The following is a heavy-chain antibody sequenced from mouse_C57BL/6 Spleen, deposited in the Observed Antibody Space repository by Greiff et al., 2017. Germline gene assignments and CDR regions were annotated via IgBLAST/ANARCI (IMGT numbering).Heavy chain of an antibody. V-gene: IGHV1-69*01. CDR3: ARYGSSYVWYFDV. CDR1: GYTFTSYW. J-gene: IGHJ1*03. CDR2: IDPSASYT. Sequence: QVQLQQPGAELVMPGASVKLSCKASGYTFTSYWMHWVKQRPGQGLEWIGEIDPSASYTNYNQKFKGKATLTVDKASSTAYMQLSSLTSEDSAVYYCARYGSSYVWYFDVWGTGTTVTVSS. D-gene: IGHD1-1*01.